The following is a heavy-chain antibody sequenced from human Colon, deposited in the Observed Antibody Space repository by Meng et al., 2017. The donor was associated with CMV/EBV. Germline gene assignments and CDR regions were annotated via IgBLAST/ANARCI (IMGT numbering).Heavy chain of an antibody. CDR2: VYISGNT. D-gene: IGHD3-10*01. V-gene: IGHV4-4*07. J-gene: IGHJ4*02. CDR3: ARDSNLSGLAY. CDR1: GASITSYY. Sequence: VQLRESGQGLVQPSETLSLTCTVSGASITSYYWSWIRQPAGKGLEWIGRVYISGNTNYNPSLKSRVTMSIDTSKNQLSLNIRSVTAADTAVYYCARDSNLSGLAYWGQGTLVTSPQ.